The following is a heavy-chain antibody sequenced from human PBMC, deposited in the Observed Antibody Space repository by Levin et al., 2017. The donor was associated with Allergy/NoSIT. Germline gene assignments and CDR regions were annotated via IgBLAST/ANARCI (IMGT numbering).Heavy chain of an antibody. CDR3: AGGEGRYSPSDYYYYYMDV. CDR1: GGSISSGGYY. V-gene: IGHV4-31*03. D-gene: IGHD5-18*01. Sequence: SETLSLTCTVSGGSISSGGYYWSWIRQHPGKGLEWIGYIYYRGSTYYNPSLQSRITISADTSTNQFSLKLTSVTAADTAVYYCAGGEGRYSPSDYYYYYMDVWGKGTTVTVSS. J-gene: IGHJ6*03. CDR2: IYYRGST.